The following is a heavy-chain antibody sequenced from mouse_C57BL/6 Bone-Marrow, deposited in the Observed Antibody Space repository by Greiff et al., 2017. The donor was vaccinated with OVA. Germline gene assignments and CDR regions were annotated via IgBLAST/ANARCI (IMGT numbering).Heavy chain of an antibody. CDR2: ISNGGGST. CDR3: ARRYFDV. J-gene: IGHJ1*03. Sequence: EVKLMESGGGLVQPGGSLQLSCAASGFTFSDYYMYWVRQTPENRLEWVAYISNGGGSTDYPDTVKGRFPISRDNAKNTLYLQMSRLKAEDTAMYYCARRYFDVWGTGTTVTVSS. CDR1: GFTFSDYY. V-gene: IGHV5-12*01.